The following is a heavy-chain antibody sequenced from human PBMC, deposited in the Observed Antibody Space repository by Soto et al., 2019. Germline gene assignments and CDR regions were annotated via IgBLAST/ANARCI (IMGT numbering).Heavy chain of an antibody. D-gene: IGHD3-10*01. CDR2: ISAAGDP. J-gene: IGHJ4*02. CDR3: TRGPRPISTGTGAY. V-gene: IGHV3-13*05. Sequence: GGSLRLSCEASGFTFRNYDMHWVRQGTGKGLEWVSGISAAGDPDYADSVEGRFTISRDNVNDTLYLQMNNLRAEDSGLYYCTRGPRPISTGTGAYWGQGTQVTV. CDR1: GFTFRNYD.